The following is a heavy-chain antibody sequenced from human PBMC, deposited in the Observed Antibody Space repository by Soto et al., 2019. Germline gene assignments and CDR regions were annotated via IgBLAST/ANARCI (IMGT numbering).Heavy chain of an antibody. V-gene: IGHV1-8*01. J-gene: IGHJ6*03. CDR1: GYSLTDTG. CDR2: ISPDSGKT. CDR3: ARVYGYYYYYMDV. Sequence: ASVKVSCKASGYSLTDTGITWVRQASGQGLEYVGWISPDSGKTDYAQKFQGRVTMTRDASINTVYKELSSLRSDDTAVYYCARVYGYYYYYMDVWGKGTTVTVSS. D-gene: IGHD2-8*01.